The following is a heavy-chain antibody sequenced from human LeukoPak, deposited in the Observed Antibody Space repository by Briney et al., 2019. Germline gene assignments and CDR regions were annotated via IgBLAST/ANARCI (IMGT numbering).Heavy chain of an antibody. D-gene: IGHD2-2*01. Sequence: SETLSLTCTVSGGSISTYYWSWIRQSPGKGLEWIGSIYYSGSTYYNPSLKSRVTISVDTSKNQFSLKLSSVTAADTAVYYCARLDCSSTSCYLAVGTFDIWGQGTMVTVSS. J-gene: IGHJ3*02. V-gene: IGHV4-59*05. CDR1: GGSISTYY. CDR2: IYYSGST. CDR3: ARLDCSSTSCYLAVGTFDI.